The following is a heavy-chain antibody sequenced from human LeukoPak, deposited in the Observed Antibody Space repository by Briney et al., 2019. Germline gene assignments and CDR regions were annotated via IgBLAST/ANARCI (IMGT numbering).Heavy chain of an antibody. CDR2: SIPIFGTA. V-gene: IGHV1-69*05. CDR3: ASRGSIGWYEAWFDP. Sequence: SVKVSCKASGGTFSSYAISWVRQAPGQGLEWMGGSIPIFGTANYAQKFQGRVTITTDESTSTAYMELSSLRSEDTAVYYCASRGSIGWYEAWFDPCGQGTLVTVSS. D-gene: IGHD6-13*01. J-gene: IGHJ5*02. CDR1: GGTFSSYA.